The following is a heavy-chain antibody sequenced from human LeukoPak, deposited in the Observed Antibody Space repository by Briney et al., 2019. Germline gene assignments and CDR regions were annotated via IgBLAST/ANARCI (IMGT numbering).Heavy chain of an antibody. CDR2: INPNSGGT. Sequence: GASVKVSCKASGYTFTGYYMHWVRQAPGQGLEWMGWINPNSGGTNYAQKFQGWVTMTRDTSIGTAYMELSRLRSDDTAVYYCARSQGIAAAEDYFDYWGQGTLVTVSS. J-gene: IGHJ4*02. CDR1: GYTFTGYY. V-gene: IGHV1-2*04. CDR3: ARSQGIAAAEDYFDY. D-gene: IGHD6-13*01.